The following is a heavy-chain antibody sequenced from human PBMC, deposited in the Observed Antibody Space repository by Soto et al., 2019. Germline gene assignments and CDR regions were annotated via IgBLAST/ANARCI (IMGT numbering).Heavy chain of an antibody. CDR3: VTSLNYDFWRDGGRHYYFDY. Sequence: QVQLQESGPGLVTPSGTLSLTCAVSGGSISSSYWWNWVRQPPGKGLEWIGKIYHSGSTNYNPSLKNRFTISVDKSNNQFSLRLSSVTAADTAVYFCVTSLNYDFWRDGGRHYYFDYWGQGTLVTVSS. J-gene: IGHJ4*02. D-gene: IGHD3-3*01. CDR1: GGSISSSYW. V-gene: IGHV4-4*02. CDR2: IYHSGST.